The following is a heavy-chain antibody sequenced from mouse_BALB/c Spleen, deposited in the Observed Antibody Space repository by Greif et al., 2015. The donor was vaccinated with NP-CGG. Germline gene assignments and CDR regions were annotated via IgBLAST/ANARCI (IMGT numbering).Heavy chain of an antibody. Sequence: VKLVESGAELAKPGASVKMSCKASGYTFTSYWMHWVKQRPGQGLEWIGYINPSTGYTEYNQKFKDKATLTADKSSSTAYMQLSSLTSEDSAVYYCARGGWPFAYWGQGTLVTVSA. J-gene: IGHJ3*01. CDR3: ARGGWPFAY. CDR1: GYTFTSYW. D-gene: IGHD1-1*02. CDR2: INPSTGYT. V-gene: IGHV1-7*01.